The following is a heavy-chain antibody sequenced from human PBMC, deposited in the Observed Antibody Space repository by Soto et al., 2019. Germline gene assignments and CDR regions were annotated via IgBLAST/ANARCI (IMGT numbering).Heavy chain of an antibody. D-gene: IGHD3-10*01. J-gene: IGHJ4*02. CDR1: GDTFTTYD. V-gene: IGHV1-8*01. Sequence: ASVKVSCKASGDTFTTYDINWVRQATGHGLEWMGWINPNSGNIGYAQRFQGRVTMTRDTAIRTAYMEVSSLRSDDTAVYYCARGRASGSYYLLDNWGQETLVTVPS. CDR3: ARGRASGSYYLLDN. CDR2: INPNSGNI.